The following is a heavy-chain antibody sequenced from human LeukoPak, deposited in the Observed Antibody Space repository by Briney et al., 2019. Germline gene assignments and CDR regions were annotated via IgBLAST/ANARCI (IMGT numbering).Heavy chain of an antibody. CDR1: GFTFSSYG. D-gene: IGHD5-18*01. V-gene: IGHV3-30*02. J-gene: IGHJ4*02. CDR2: IRYDGSNK. CDR3: AKDGGYSYGYLPDY. Sequence: GGSLRLSCAASGFTFSSYGMHWVRQAPGKGLEWVAFIRYDGSNKYYADSVKGRFTISRDNSKNTLYLQMNSLRAEDTAVYYCAKDGGYSYGYLPDYWGQGTLVTVSS.